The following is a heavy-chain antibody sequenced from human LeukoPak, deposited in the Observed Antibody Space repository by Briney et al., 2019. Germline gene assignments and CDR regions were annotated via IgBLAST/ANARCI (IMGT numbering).Heavy chain of an antibody. CDR2: INHSGST. CDR3: ARAKDGIRYFDWSELHYFDY. V-gene: IGHV4-34*01. D-gene: IGHD3-9*01. Sequence: PSETLSLTCAVYGGSFSGYYWSWIRQPPGKGLEWIGEINHSGSTNYNPSLKSRVTISVDTSKNQFSLKLSSVTAADTAVYYCARAKDGIRYFDWSELHYFDYWAREPWSPSPQ. CDR1: GGSFSGYY. J-gene: IGHJ4*02.